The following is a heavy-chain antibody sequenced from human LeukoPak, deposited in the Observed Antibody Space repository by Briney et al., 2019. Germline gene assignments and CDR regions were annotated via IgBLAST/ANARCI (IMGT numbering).Heavy chain of an antibody. D-gene: IGHD6-13*01. CDR3: AREGAAGSFDY. CDR2: IGLAGDT. V-gene: IGHV3-13*01. Sequence: GGSLRLSCAASGFTFSSYDMHWVRQATGKGLEWVSTIGLAGDTYYPSSVKGRFTISRENAKNSLYLQMNSLRAGDTAVYYCAREGAAGSFDYWGQGTLVTVSS. CDR1: GFTFSSYD. J-gene: IGHJ4*02.